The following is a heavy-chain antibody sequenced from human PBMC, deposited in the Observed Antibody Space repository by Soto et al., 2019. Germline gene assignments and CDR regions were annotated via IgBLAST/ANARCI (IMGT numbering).Heavy chain of an antibody. V-gene: IGHV3-11*06. CDR1: GFTFSDYY. CDR3: ATAKIDDCSSTSCYMAYYGMDV. D-gene: IGHD2-2*01. Sequence: QVQLVESGGGLVKPGGCLRLSCAASGFTFSDYYMSWIRQAPGKGVEWVSYISSSSSYTNYADSVKGRFTISRDNAKNSLYLQMNSLRAADTAVYYCATAKIDDCSSTSCYMAYYGMDVWGQGPTVTPSS. CDR2: ISSSSSYT. J-gene: IGHJ6*02.